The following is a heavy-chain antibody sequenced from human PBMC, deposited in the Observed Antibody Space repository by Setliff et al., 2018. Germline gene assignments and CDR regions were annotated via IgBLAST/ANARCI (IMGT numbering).Heavy chain of an antibody. D-gene: IGHD3-10*01. CDR2: IFYDGNS. J-gene: IGHJ5*02. V-gene: IGHV4-39*01. CDR1: GGPISSSSYY. CDR3: ARQMSPPGMARARGFNWFDP. Sequence: SETLSLTCSASGGPISSSSYYWVWIRQPPGKGLEWIGAIFYDGNSYYNPSLKGRVTMSVDTSKNVLSLKLRSVTAADTSVYYCARQMSPPGMARARGFNWFDPWGQGTLVTVS.